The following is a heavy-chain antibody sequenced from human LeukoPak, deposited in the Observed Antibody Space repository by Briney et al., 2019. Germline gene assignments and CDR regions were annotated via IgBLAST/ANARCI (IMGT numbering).Heavy chain of an antibody. D-gene: IGHD3-22*01. CDR2: INSDGSST. CDR1: GFTFSSYW. V-gene: IGHV3-74*01. J-gene: IGHJ4*02. Sequence: GGSLRLSCAASGFTFSSYWMHWVRQAPGKGLVWVSRINSDGSSTSYADSVKGRFAISRDNAKNTLYLQMNSLRAEDTAVYYCARVYYDGPLDYWGQGTLVTVSS. CDR3: ARVYYDGPLDY.